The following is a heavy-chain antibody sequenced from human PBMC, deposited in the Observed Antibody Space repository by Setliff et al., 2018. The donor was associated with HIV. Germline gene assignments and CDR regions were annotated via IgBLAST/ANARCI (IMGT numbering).Heavy chain of an antibody. CDR3: AREVYNWNDGVDY. V-gene: IGHV4-59*11. D-gene: IGHD1-20*01. Sequence: SETLSLTCTVAGGSISSHYWSWIRQPPGKGLEWIGSIYYSGSTNYNPSLKSRVTISVHTSKNQFSLKLSSVTAADTAVFYCAREVYNWNDGVDYWGQGTLVTVSS. CDR1: GGSISSHY. J-gene: IGHJ4*02. CDR2: IYYSGST.